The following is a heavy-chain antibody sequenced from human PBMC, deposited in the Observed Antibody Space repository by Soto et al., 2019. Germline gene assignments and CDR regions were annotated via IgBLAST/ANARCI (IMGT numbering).Heavy chain of an antibody. CDR2: IGASTNTI. Sequence: GGSLRLSCVASGFTFSSSPMHWVRQAPGKGLEWVAYIGASTNTIHYADSVRGRFTISRDNSRNSLYLQMSSLRDDDTAVYFCARDPYNGWYKGFDYWGQGTLVTVSS. CDR3: ARDPYNGWYKGFDY. J-gene: IGHJ4*02. D-gene: IGHD6-19*01. V-gene: IGHV3-48*02. CDR1: GFTFSSSP.